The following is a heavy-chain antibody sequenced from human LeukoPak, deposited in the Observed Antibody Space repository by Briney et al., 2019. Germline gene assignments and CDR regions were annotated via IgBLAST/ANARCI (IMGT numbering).Heavy chain of an antibody. D-gene: IGHD6-19*01. J-gene: IGHJ4*02. CDR3: AKDPERGYSSGWYLGY. CDR2: ISYDGSNK. CDR1: GFTFSSYG. V-gene: IGHV3-30*18. Sequence: GGSLRLSCAASGFTFSSYGMHWVRQAPGKGLEWVAVISYDGSNKYYPDSVKGRFTISRDNSKNTLYLQMNSLRAEDTAVYYCAKDPERGYSSGWYLGYWGQGTLVTVSS.